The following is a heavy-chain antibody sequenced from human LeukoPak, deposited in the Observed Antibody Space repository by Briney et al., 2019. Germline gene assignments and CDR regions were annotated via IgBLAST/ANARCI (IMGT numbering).Heavy chain of an antibody. CDR2: INWNSVHI. Sequence: GGSLRLSCAASGFNFNDYDINWVRQVPGKGLEWVSGINWNSVHIGYADSVRGRFAISRDNAQRTVHLQIFSLRPEDTALYYCAKDLGYCSGGSCYSEDYFDYWGQGTLVTVSS. J-gene: IGHJ4*02. D-gene: IGHD2-15*01. CDR1: GFNFNDYD. V-gene: IGHV3-9*01. CDR3: AKDLGYCSGGSCYSEDYFDY.